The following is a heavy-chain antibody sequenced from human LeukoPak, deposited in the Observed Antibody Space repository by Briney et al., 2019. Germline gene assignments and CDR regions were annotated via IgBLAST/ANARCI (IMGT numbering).Heavy chain of an antibody. CDR1: GGSISSYY. Sequence: PSETLSLTCTVSGGSISSYYWSWIRQPPGKGLEWIGYIYYSGSTNYNPSLKSRVTISVDTSKNQFSLKLSSVTAADTAVYYCARRGRGDFFFDYWGQGTLVTVSS. D-gene: IGHD3-3*01. CDR2: IYYSGST. J-gene: IGHJ4*02. CDR3: ARRGRGDFFFDY. V-gene: IGHV4-59*08.